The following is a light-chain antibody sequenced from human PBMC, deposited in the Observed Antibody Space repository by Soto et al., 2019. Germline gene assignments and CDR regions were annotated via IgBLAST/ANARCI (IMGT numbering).Light chain of an antibody. Sequence: QSVLTQPASVSGSPGQSITISCTGTSSDVGGYNLVSWYQQQPDKAPKLMIFDGNLRPSRVSNRYSGSKFGNTASLTISGLQAEDEGDYYCCSYAGSSTLVFGTGTKVTVL. CDR2: DGN. CDR3: CSYAGSSTLV. J-gene: IGLJ1*01. V-gene: IGLV2-23*01. CDR1: SSDVGGYNL.